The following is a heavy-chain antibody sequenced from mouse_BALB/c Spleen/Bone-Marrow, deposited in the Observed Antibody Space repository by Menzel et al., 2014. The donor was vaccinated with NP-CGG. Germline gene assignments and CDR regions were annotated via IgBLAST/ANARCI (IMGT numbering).Heavy chain of an antibody. Sequence: VHLQQPGPELVKPGASVKVSCKASGYSFTDYNMSWVKQSHGKRLEWIGYIDPYNGGTTYNQKFKGKATLTVDKSSSTAFMHLNSLTSDDSTVYYCVRGDYRYSWFAYWGQGTLVTVSA. D-gene: IGHD2-14*01. CDR3: VRGDYRYSWFAY. CDR1: GYSFTDYN. CDR2: IDPYNGGT. V-gene: IGHV1S135*01. J-gene: IGHJ3*01.